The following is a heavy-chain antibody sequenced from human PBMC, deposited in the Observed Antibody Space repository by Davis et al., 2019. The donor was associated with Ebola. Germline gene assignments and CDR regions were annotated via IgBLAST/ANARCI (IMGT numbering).Heavy chain of an antibody. CDR1: GFTFSSYG. J-gene: IGHJ6*03. D-gene: IGHD4-11*01. CDR2: ISYDGSNK. V-gene: IGHV3-30*03. CDR3: ARDSNPLTTVNFYMDV. Sequence: PGGSLRLSCAASGFTFSSYGMHWVRQAPGKGLEWVAVISYDGSNKYYADSVKGRFTISRDNSKNTLYLQMNSLRAEDTAVYYCARDSNPLTTVNFYMDVWGKGTTVTVSS.